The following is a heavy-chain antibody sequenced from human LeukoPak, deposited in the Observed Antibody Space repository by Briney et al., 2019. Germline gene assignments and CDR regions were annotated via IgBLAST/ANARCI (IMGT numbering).Heavy chain of an antibody. CDR2: INHGGST. V-gene: IGHV4-34*01. Sequence: SETLSLTCAVYGGSFSGYYWSWIRQPPGKGREWIGEINHGGSTNYNPSLNSRVTISVDTSKNQYSLKLSSVTAADTAVCYSARINNYVQTGFRSGWFDPWGQGTLVTVSS. J-gene: IGHJ5*02. CDR1: GGSFSGYY. CDR3: ARINNYVQTGFRSGWFDP. D-gene: IGHD4-11*01.